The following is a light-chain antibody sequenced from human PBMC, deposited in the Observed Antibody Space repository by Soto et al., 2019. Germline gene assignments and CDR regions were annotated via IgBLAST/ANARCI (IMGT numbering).Light chain of an antibody. CDR3: QQRSDWPPT. CDR2: DTS. CDR1: QTVGSY. J-gene: IGKJ1*01. Sequence: EIVLTQSPATLSLSPGERATLSCRASQTVGSYLAWFRQIPGPAPRLLIYDTSIRATGMPARFSGRGSGPDFTLAIGSLAAEDFAVYYCQQRSDWPPTFGQGTKVDIK. V-gene: IGKV3-11*01.